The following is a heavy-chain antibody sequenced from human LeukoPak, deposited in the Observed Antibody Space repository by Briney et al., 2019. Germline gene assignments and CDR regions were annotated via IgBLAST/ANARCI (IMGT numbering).Heavy chain of an antibody. J-gene: IGHJ4*02. V-gene: IGHV3-73*01. D-gene: IGHD3-3*01. Sequence: PGESLKLSCAASGFTFSGSAMHWVRQASGKGLEWVGHIRSKVNSFATAYAASVKGRFTISRDDSKNTAYLQMNSLKTEDTAVYYCSRHVDKGFWSSYYFDSWGQGDLVTVSS. CDR2: IRSKVNSFAT. CDR3: SRHVDKGFWSSYYFDS. CDR1: GFTFSGSA.